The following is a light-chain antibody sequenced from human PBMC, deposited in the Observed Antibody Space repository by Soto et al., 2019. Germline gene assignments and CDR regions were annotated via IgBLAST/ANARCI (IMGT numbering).Light chain of an antibody. Sequence: EIVLTQSPGTLSLSPGERATLSCRASQSVSSSYLAWYQQKPGQAPRLLIYGASSRATGIPDRFSGSGSGTDFTLTISRLEPEDFATYYCLQHNSYPQTFGQGTKVEI. J-gene: IGKJ1*01. CDR2: GAS. CDR1: QSVSSSY. CDR3: LQHNSYPQT. V-gene: IGKV3-20*01.